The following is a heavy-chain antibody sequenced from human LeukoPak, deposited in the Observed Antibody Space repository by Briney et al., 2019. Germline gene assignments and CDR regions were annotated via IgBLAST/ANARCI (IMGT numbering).Heavy chain of an antibody. D-gene: IGHD2-15*01. J-gene: IGHJ4*02. CDR3: ARMVEGYFDY. CDR2: INHSGST. Sequence: SETLSLTCAVYGGSSSAYYWSWIRQPPGKGLEWIGEINHSGSTNYNPSLKSRVTISVDTSKNQFSLKLSSVTAADTAVYYCARMVEGYFDYWGQGTLVTVSS. CDR1: GGSSSAYY. V-gene: IGHV4-34*09.